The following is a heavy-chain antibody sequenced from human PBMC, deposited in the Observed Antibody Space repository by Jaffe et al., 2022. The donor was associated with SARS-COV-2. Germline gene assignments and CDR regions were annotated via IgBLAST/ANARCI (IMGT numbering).Heavy chain of an antibody. CDR1: GFSLSTSGVA. V-gene: IGHV2-5*02. CDR3: AHTYYYDTHYGMDV. D-gene: IGHD3-22*01. Sequence: QITLKESGPTLVKPTQTLTLTCTFSGFSLSTSGVAVGWIRQPPGKALEWLALIHWDDDKRYSPSLKSRLTITKDTSKNQVVLTMTNMDPVDTATYYCAHTYYYDTHYGMDVWGQGTTVTVSS. CDR2: IHWDDDK. J-gene: IGHJ6*02.